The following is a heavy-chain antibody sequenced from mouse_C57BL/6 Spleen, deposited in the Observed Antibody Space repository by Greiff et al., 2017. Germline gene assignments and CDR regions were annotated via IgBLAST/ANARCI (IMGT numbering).Heavy chain of an antibody. CDR2: IYPSDSET. D-gene: IGHD1-1*01. CDR3: ARDYGSSDWYFDV. V-gene: IGHV1-61*01. J-gene: IGHJ1*03. CDR1: GYTFTSYW. Sequence: VQLQQSGAELVRPGSSVKLSCKASGYTFTSYWMDWVKQRPGQGLEWIGNIYPSDSETHYNQKFKDKATLTVDKSSSTAYMQLSSLTSEDSAVYYCARDYGSSDWYFDVWGTGTTVTVSS.